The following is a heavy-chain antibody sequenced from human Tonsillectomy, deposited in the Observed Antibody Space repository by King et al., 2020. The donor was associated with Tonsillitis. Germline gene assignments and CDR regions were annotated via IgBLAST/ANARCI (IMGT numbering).Heavy chain of an antibody. Sequence: VQLVESGTEVKVPGASVTVSCKASGYTFTDYHIHWIRQAPGQGLEWMVWINCNSGSTNYAQNLQGRVTLTRDTSTNTAYMDLRSLRSDDTAIYYCSRETWVYGSWGQGTLVTVSS. CDR1: GYTFTDYH. CDR2: INCNSGST. D-gene: IGHD5-24*01. CDR3: SRETWVYGS. J-gene: IGHJ5*02. V-gene: IGHV1-2*02.